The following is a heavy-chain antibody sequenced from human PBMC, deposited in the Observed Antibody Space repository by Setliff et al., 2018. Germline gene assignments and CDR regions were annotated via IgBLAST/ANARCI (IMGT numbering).Heavy chain of an antibody. V-gene: IGHV1-8*02. CDR2: MHPNRGNT. J-gene: IGHJ5*02. Sequence: ASVKVSCQASGYTFTSYDINWVRQATGQGLEWMGWMHPNRGNTGYAQKFQGRVTMTRNTSISTAYMELSSLRSEDTAVYYCARDSTAVAGTNPWGQGTLVTVSS. D-gene: IGHD6-19*01. CDR3: ARDSTAVAGTNP. CDR1: GYTFTSYD.